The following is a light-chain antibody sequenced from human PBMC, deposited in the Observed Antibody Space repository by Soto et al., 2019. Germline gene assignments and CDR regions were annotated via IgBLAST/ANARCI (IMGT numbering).Light chain of an antibody. V-gene: IGKV1-5*03. CDR2: RAS. CDR1: QSIGSW. CDR3: QQYNVYPWT. J-gene: IGKJ1*01. Sequence: DIQMTQSPSTLSASVGDRVTITCRASQSIGSWLAWYQQKPGKAPKLLIYRASSLESEVPSRFSGSESGTEFTLIINSLQPDDFATYYCQQYNVYPWTFGQGTMVEIK.